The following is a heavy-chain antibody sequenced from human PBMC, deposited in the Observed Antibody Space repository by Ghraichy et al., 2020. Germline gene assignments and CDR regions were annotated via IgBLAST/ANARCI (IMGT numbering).Heavy chain of an antibody. D-gene: IGHD3-10*01. CDR1: GGSFSGYY. Sequence: SETLSLTCAVYGGSFSGYYWSWIRQPPGKGLEWIGEINHSGSTNYNPSLKSRVTISVDTSKNQFSLKLSSVTAADTAVYYCARLGYYGSGSPRDGMDVWGQGTTVTVSS. V-gene: IGHV4-34*01. CDR2: INHSGST. J-gene: IGHJ6*02. CDR3: ARLGYYGSGSPRDGMDV.